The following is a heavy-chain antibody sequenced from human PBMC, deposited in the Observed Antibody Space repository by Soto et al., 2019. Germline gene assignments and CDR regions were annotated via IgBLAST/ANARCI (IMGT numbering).Heavy chain of an antibody. J-gene: IGHJ6*02. CDR3: ARGGYSSSWYSDYYYYGMDV. CDR1: GYSFTSYW. V-gene: IGHV5-51*01. D-gene: IGHD6-13*01. Sequence: PGESLKISCKGSGYSFTSYWIGWVRQMPGKGLEWMGIIYPGDSDTRYSPSFQGQVTISADKSISTAYLQWSSLKASDTAMYYCARGGYSSSWYSDYYYYGMDVWGQGTTVTVSS. CDR2: IYPGDSDT.